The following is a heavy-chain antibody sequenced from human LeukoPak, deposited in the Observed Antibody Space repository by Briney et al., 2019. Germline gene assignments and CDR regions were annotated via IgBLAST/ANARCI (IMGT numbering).Heavy chain of an antibody. CDR1: GFTFSSYA. Sequence: GGSLRLSCAASGFTFSSYAMSWVRQAPGKGLEWVSAISGSGGSTYYADSVKGRFTISRDNSKNTLYLQMNSLRAEDTAVYYCAKDYDFWSGYAQDVWGQGTTVTVSS. CDR3: AKDYDFWSGYAQDV. D-gene: IGHD3-3*01. CDR2: ISGSGGST. J-gene: IGHJ6*02. V-gene: IGHV3-23*01.